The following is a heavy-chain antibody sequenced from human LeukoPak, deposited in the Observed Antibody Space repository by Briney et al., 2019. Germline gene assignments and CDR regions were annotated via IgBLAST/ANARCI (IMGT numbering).Heavy chain of an antibody. V-gene: IGHV3-7*02. CDR3: AKKAPSSSWYDY. J-gene: IGHJ4*02. Sequence: GGSLRLSCAASGFTLSTYWMSWVRQAPGKGLEWVANIHRDGSEKHYVDSVKGRFIISRDNAKNSLYLQMNSLRAEDTAVYYCAKKAPSSSWYDYWGQGTLVTVSS. CDR2: IHRDGSEK. CDR1: GFTLSTYW. D-gene: IGHD6-13*01.